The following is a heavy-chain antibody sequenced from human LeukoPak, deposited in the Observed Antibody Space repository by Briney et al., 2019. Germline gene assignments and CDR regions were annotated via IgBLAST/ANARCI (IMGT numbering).Heavy chain of an antibody. D-gene: IGHD3-10*01. CDR1: GFTFSSYG. V-gene: IGHV3-23*01. CDR2: IWGGGGST. CDR3: AKVTGSGSYLADAFDI. Sequence: GGSLRLSCAASGFTFSSYGMNWVRQAPGKGLEWVAAIWGGGGSTYHADSVRGRFTVSRDNSKNTLYLQMKSLRAEDTAVYYCAKVTGSGSYLADAFDIWGHGTVVTVSS. J-gene: IGHJ3*02.